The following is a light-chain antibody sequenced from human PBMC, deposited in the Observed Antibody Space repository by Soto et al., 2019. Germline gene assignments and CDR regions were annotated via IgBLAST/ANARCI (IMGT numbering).Light chain of an antibody. CDR2: ASS. CDR3: LQDYRYPRT. CDR1: QGIRNE. Sequence: AIQMTQSPSSLSASVGDRVTITCRASQGIRNEVAWYQQRPGRAPNLLIYASSNLQTGVPSRFRGSGSGTDFTLTISSLQPEDFATYYCLQDYRYPRTFGQGTKVEV. J-gene: IGKJ1*01. V-gene: IGKV1-6*01.